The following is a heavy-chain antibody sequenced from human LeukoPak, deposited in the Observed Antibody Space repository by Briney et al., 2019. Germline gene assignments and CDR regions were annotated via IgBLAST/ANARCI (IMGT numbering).Heavy chain of an antibody. CDR2: ISYDGSNK. Sequence: GGSLRLSCAASGFTFSSYAMHWVRQAPGKGLEWVAVISYDGSNKYYADSVKGRFTISRDNSKNTLYLQMNSLRAEDTAVYYCARPQLSSGGNWFDPWGQGTLVTVSS. CDR1: GFTFSSYA. J-gene: IGHJ5*02. D-gene: IGHD3-22*01. V-gene: IGHV3-30-3*01. CDR3: ARPQLSSGGNWFDP.